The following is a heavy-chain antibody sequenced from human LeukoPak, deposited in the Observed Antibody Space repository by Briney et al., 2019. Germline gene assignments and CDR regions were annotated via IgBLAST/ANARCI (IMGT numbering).Heavy chain of an antibody. Sequence: PSETLSLTCAVYGGSFSGYYWSWIRQPPGKGLEWIGEINHSGSTNYNPSLKSRVTISVDTSKNQFSLKLSSVTAADTAVYYCARAGYDFWSGYHYYFDYWGQGTLVTVSS. CDR2: INHSGST. CDR3: ARAGYDFWSGYHYYFDY. V-gene: IGHV4-34*01. CDR1: GGSFSGYY. J-gene: IGHJ4*02. D-gene: IGHD3-3*01.